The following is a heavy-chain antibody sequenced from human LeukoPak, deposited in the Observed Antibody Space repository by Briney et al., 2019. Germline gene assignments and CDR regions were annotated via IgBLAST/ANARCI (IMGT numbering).Heavy chain of an antibody. Sequence: GGSLRLSCAASGFTFSSYSMNWVRQAPGKGLEWVSYISSSSSTIYYADSVKGRFTISRDNAKNSLYLQMNSLKAEDTAVYYCAELGITMIGGVWGKGTTVTISS. D-gene: IGHD3-10*02. J-gene: IGHJ6*04. CDR3: AELGITMIGGV. CDR2: ISSSSSTI. CDR1: GFTFSSYS. V-gene: IGHV3-48*01.